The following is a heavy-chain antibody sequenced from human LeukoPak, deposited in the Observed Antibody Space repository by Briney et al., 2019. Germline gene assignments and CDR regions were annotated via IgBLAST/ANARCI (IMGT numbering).Heavy chain of an antibody. CDR2: IYTSGST. D-gene: IGHD4-4*01. CDR3: ARDDYSNYYYYGMDV. Sequence: SETLSLTCTVSGGSISSYYWSWIRQPAGKGLEWIGRIYTSGSTNYNPSLKSRVTMSVDTSKNQFSLMLSSVTAADTAVYYCARDDYSNYYYYGMDVWGQGTTVTVSS. V-gene: IGHV4-4*07. J-gene: IGHJ6*02. CDR1: GGSISSYY.